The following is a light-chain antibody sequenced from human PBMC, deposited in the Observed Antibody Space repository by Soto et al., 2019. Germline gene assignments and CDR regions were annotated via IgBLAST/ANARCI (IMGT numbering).Light chain of an antibody. CDR3: QQADSFPHT. CDR2: AAS. Sequence: DIQMTQSPSSVSASVEDRVTITCRASQGISNWLAWYQQKPGEAPKLLIYAASTLQSGVPSRFSGSGSGTEFTLTISSLQPEDFATYFCQQADSFPHTFGQGTRLEIK. CDR1: QGISNW. J-gene: IGKJ5*01. V-gene: IGKV1-12*01.